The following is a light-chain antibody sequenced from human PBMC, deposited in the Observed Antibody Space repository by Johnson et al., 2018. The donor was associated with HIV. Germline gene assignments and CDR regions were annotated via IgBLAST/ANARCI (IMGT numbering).Light chain of an antibody. J-gene: IGLJ1*01. CDR2: ENN. CDR1: GSNIGNTY. V-gene: IGLV1-51*02. Sequence: QSVLTQPPSVSAAPGQKVTISCSGGGSNIGNTYVSWYQHLPGTAPKLLIYENNKRPSGIPDRFSGSKSATSATLGITGLQPGDEADYYCEIWHSSLSAGGVFGTGTKGTVL. CDR3: EIWHSSLSAGGV.